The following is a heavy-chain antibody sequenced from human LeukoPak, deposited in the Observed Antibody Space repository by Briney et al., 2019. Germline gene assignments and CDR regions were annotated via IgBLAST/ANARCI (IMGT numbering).Heavy chain of an antibody. J-gene: IGHJ4*02. D-gene: IGHD4-17*01. V-gene: IGHV4-59*12. CDR2: IYYTGNT. Sequence: SETLSLTCAVSGGSISSYYWSWIRQPPGKGLEWIGYIYYTGNTNYNPSLKSRATISVDTSKKQFSLNLTSVTAADTAVYYCARGEDGTGDYRPTYFDSWGQGTLVTVSS. CDR1: GGSISSYY. CDR3: ARGEDGTGDYRPTYFDS.